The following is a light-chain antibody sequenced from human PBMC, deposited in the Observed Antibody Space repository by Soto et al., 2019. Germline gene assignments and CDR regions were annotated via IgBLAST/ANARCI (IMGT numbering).Light chain of an antibody. CDR2: GAS. CDR3: QQDYIWRSIS. V-gene: IGKV3D-7*01. CDR1: QSVSSSY. Sequence: EILMTQSPATLSLSPGERATLSCGASQSVSSSYLSWYQQKPGQAPRLLIYGASTRATGIPARFSGSGSGTDFTLTISSLKTEDFAVYYCQQDYIWRSISFGHGTRLEIK. J-gene: IGKJ5*01.